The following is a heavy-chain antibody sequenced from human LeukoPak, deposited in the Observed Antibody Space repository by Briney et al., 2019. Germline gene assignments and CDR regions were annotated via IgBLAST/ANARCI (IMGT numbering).Heavy chain of an antibody. V-gene: IGHV3-48*04. CDR3: ARAVLHTYYDMDV. D-gene: IGHD4-11*01. J-gene: IGHJ6*02. CDR1: GFTFSSYS. CDR2: ISSSSSTI. Sequence: PGGTLRLSCAASGFTFSSYSMNWVRQAPGKGLEWVSYISSSSSTIYYADSVKGRFTISRDNAKNSLYLQMNSLRAEDTAVYYCARAVLHTYYDMDVWGQGTTVTVSS.